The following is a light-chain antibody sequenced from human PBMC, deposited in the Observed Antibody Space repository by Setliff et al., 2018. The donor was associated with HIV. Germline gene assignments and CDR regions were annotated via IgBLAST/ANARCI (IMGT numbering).Light chain of an antibody. CDR1: RSDVGGYNY. CDR3: SSYTSTSTLCV. CDR2: DVS. J-gene: IGLJ1*01. V-gene: IGLV2-14*03. Sequence: QAVVTQAASVSGSPGQSITMSCTGTRSDVGGYNYVSWYQQHPGKAPKLMIYDVSNRPSGVSNRFSGSKSGNTASLTISGLQAEDEADYYCSSYTSTSTLCVFGTGTKSPS.